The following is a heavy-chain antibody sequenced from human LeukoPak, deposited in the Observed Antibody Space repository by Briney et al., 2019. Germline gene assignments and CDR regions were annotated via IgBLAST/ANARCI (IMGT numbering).Heavy chain of an antibody. CDR2: INPNSGGT. CDR3: VRDLVGGTTV. CDR1: GYSFTGYY. D-gene: IGHD1-26*01. J-gene: IGHJ3*01. Sequence: ASAKVPCKASGYSFTGYYIHWVRQAPGQGREWMGWINPNSGGTNYAKKFQGRVTMTRDTSITTVYMELSGLRSDDTAMYHCVRDLVGGTTVWGEGTMVTVSS. V-gene: IGHV1-2*02.